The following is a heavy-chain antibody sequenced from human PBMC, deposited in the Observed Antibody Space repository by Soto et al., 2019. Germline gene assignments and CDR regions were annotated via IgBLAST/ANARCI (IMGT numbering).Heavy chain of an antibody. CDR3: ATHRGSCNGTTCYKAFDI. D-gene: IGHD2-2*02. CDR1: GGSVSSGSSY. J-gene: IGHJ3*02. Sequence: SETLSLTCTVSGGSVSSGSSYWSWIRQPPGKGLECIGHIYYSGSTNYNPSLKSRVTISVDTSKNQFSLKLASVTAADTAVYYCATHRGSCNGTTCYKAFDIWGQGILVTVSS. CDR2: IYYSGST. V-gene: IGHV4-61*01.